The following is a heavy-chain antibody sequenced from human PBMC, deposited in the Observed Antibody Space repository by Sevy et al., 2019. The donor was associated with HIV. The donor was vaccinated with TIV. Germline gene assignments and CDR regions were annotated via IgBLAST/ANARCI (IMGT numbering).Heavy chain of an antibody. J-gene: IGHJ4*02. Sequence: GESLKISCKASGYRFTSYWIAWVRQMPGKGLEWMGIIYHGDSETRYSPSFQGQVTISADKSISTAYLQWSSLRASDTAMFFCARRGYDTSGYPQYYFDYWGQGTLVTVSS. CDR1: GYRFTSYW. D-gene: IGHD3-22*01. V-gene: IGHV5-51*01. CDR3: ARRGYDTSGYPQYYFDY. CDR2: IYHGDSET.